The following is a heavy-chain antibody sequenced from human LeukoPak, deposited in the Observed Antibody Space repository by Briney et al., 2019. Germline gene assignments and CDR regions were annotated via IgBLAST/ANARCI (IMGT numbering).Heavy chain of an antibody. CDR1: RFTFSSYS. D-gene: IGHD3-16*01. J-gene: IGHJ4*02. CDR3: AKDRANWAIDD. CDR2: IGGDGIA. V-gene: IGHV3-48*04. Sequence: PGGSLRLSCAASRFTFSSYSMNWVRQAPGKGLEWISYIGGDGIAFYADSVKGRFTASKDDARKSMYLQMNSLRVEDTAVYYCAKDRANWAIDDWGQGTQVTVSS.